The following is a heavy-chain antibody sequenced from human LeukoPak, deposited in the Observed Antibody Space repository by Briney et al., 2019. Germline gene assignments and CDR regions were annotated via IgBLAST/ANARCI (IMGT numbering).Heavy chain of an antibody. CDR2: ISYDGSNK. D-gene: IGHD4-17*01. CDR1: GFTFSSYG. J-gene: IGHJ6*03. V-gene: IGHV3-30*18. CDR3: AKAVYGDYPYYMDV. Sequence: GGSLRLSCAASGFTFSSYGMHWVRQAPGKGLEWVAVISYDGSNKYYADSVKGRFTISRDNSKNTLYLQMNSLRAEDTAVYYCAKAVYGDYPYYMDVWGKGTTVTVSS.